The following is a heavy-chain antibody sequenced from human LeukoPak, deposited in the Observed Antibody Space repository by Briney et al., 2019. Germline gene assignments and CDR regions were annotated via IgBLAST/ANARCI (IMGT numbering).Heavy chain of an antibody. CDR3: AKMIRIHPLVYYYMDV. J-gene: IGHJ6*03. D-gene: IGHD3-22*01. CDR2: ISGSGGST. CDR1: GFTFSSYA. V-gene: IGHV3-23*01. Sequence: PGRSLRLSCAASGFTFSSYAMSWVRQAPGKGLEWVSAISGSGGSTYYADSVKGRFTISRDNSKNTLYLQMNSLRAEDTAVYYCAKMIRIHPLVYYYMDVWGKGTTVTVSS.